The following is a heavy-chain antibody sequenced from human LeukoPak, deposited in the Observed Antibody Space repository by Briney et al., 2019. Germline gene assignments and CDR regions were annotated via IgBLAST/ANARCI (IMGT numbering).Heavy chain of an antibody. J-gene: IGHJ5*02. D-gene: IGHD3-3*01. CDR1: GGSISSYY. V-gene: IGHV4-59*01. CDR3: ARGVPYDFWSGYPNNWFDP. CDR2: IYYSGST. Sequence: LSETLSLTCTVSGGSISSYYWSWIRQPPGKGLGWIAYIYYSGSTNYNPSLKSRVTISVDTSKNQFSLKLSSVTAADTAVYYCARGVPYDFWSGYPNNWFDPWGQGTLVTVSS.